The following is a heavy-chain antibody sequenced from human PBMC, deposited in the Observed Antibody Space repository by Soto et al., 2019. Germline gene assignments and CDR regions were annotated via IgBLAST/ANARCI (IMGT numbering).Heavy chain of an antibody. CDR2: IYYRGST. CDR3: ASAPRYSSSWYFPPLDY. V-gene: IGHV4-31*03. CDR1: GGSISSGGYY. D-gene: IGHD6-13*01. Sequence: QVQLQESGPGLVKPSQTLSLTCTVSGGSISSGGYYWSWIRQHPGKGLEWIGYIYYRGSTYYNPSLKSRVTISVDTSKNHFSLKLSSVTAADTAVYYCASAPRYSSSWYFPPLDYWGQGTLVTVSS. J-gene: IGHJ4*02.